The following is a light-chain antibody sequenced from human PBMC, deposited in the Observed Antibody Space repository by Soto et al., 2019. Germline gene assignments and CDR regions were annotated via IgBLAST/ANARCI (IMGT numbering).Light chain of an antibody. V-gene: IGLV1-40*01. Sequence: QSVLTQPPSVSGAPGQRVAISCTGSSSNIGAGYDVHWYQQLPGTAPKLLIYSDNSRPSGVPDRFSGSKSGTSASLAITGLQAEDEADYYCQSFDSSLSGWVFGGGTKRTVL. CDR1: SSNIGAGYD. CDR3: QSFDSSLSGWV. J-gene: IGLJ3*02. CDR2: SDN.